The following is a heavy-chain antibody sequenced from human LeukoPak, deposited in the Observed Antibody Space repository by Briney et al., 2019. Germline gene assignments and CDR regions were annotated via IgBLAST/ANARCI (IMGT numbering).Heavy chain of an antibody. V-gene: IGHV2-5*01. CDR3: AHSEGGSTTVYYYYGMDV. J-gene: IGHJ6*02. CDR1: GFSLSTSGVG. D-gene: IGHD2-2*01. CDR2: IYWNDDK. Sequence: SGPTLVKPTQTLTLTCTFSGFSLSTSGVGVGWIRQPPGKALEWLSLIYWNDDKRYSPSLKSRLTITKDTSKNQVVLTMTNMDPVDTATYYCAHSEGGSTTVYYYYGMDVWGQGTTVTVSS.